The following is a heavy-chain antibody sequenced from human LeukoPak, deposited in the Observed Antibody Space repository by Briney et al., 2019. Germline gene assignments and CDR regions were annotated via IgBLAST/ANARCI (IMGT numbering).Heavy chain of an antibody. J-gene: IGHJ4*02. CDR2: IYTSGST. Sequence: SETLSLTCTVSGGSINNYYWSWIRQPAGKGLEWIGRIYTSGSTNYNPSLKSRITMSIDTSKNQFSLKLSSVTAADTAVYYCARVGLLWFGELFRYYFDYWGQGTLVTVSS. D-gene: IGHD3-10*01. V-gene: IGHV4-4*07. CDR3: ARVGLLWFGELFRYYFDY. CDR1: GGSINNYY.